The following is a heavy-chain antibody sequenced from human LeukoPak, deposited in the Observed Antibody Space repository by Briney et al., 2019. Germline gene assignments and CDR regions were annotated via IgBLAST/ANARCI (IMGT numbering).Heavy chain of an antibody. D-gene: IGHD2-2*01. J-gene: IGHJ4*02. Sequence: GGSLSLSCAASGFTFSSYAMAWVRQAPGKGLEWVSSISGSGGSTYYADSVKGRFIISRDNSKTTLFLQVSNVSPEDTAVYYCAKDLSGYCSSTSCPLKFDYWGQGTLVT. V-gene: IGHV3-23*01. CDR2: ISGSGGST. CDR1: GFTFSSYA. CDR3: AKDLSGYCSSTSCPLKFDY.